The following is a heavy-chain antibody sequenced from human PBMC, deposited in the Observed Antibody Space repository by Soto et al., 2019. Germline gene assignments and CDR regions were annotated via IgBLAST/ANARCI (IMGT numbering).Heavy chain of an antibody. CDR1: GYTFTSYG. CDR3: ARDTSNRYSSSWYPGWFDP. CDR2: ISAYNGNT. Sequence: QVQLVQSGAEVKKPGASVKVSCKASGYTFTSYGISWVRQAPGQGLEWMGWISAYNGNTNYAQKLQARVTMTTDTSTSTAYMELRSLRSDDTAVYYCARDTSNRYSSSWYPGWFDPWGQGTLVTVSS. D-gene: IGHD6-13*01. J-gene: IGHJ5*02. V-gene: IGHV1-18*01.